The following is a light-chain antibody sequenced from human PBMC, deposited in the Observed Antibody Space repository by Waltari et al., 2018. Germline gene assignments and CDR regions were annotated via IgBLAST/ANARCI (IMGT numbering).Light chain of an antibody. CDR2: GAS. Sequence: VLTQSPASLSVSPGERATLSCRATQSVAINLAWYQQKPGQAPRHHVYGASTRATDIPARFSGSGSATEVTLTISSLQSEDFAVYYCQQYNNWPLTFGGGTKVEIK. J-gene: IGKJ4*01. CDR1: QSVAIN. CDR3: QQYNNWPLT. V-gene: IGKV3-15*01.